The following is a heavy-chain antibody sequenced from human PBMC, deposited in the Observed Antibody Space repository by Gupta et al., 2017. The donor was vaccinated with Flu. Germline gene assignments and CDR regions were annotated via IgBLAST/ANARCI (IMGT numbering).Heavy chain of an antibody. Sequence: EVQLVEFGGGLVQPGGSLRLSCAASGFTFGRYTMNWVRRAPGKGLEWVSYISVSGSTMYYADSVKGRLTISRDNAKNSLYLQMNSLTDEDTAAYFCARERTYGYKYFDYWGQGTLVTVSS. V-gene: IGHV3-48*03. CDR1: GFTFGRYT. CDR2: ISVSGSTM. J-gene: IGHJ4*02. CDR3: ARERTYGYKYFDY. D-gene: IGHD5-18*01.